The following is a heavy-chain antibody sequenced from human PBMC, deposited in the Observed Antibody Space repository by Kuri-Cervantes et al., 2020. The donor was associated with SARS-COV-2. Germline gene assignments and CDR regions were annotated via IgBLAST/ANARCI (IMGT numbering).Heavy chain of an antibody. CDR2: TYYNSQWYT. J-gene: IGHJ3*02. CDR1: GESVSSNSAA. CDR3: AREQISLIVLQSGTFAI. Sequence: SETLSLTCALSGESVSSNSAAWDWIRQSPSRGLEWLGRTYYNSQWYTDYSPSVESRIIIRSDTSKNHVSLQLNSVTPEDTAVYYCAREQISLIVLQSGTFAIWGQGTMVTVSS. V-gene: IGHV6-1*01. D-gene: IGHD3-22*01.